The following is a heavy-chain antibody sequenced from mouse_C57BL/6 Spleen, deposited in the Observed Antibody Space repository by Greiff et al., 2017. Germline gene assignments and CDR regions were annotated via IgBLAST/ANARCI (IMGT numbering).Heavy chain of an antibody. CDR2: ISYDGSN. J-gene: IGHJ3*01. D-gene: IGHD2-2*01. CDR3: ARGGYDGGFAY. CDR1: GYSITSGYY. Sequence: EVQLQESGPGLVKPSQSLSLTCSVTGYSITSGYYWNWIRQFPGNKLECMGYISYDGSNNYNPSLKNPISITRDQSTNPSFLKLKSVTTEDTATDYCARGGYDGGFAYWGQGTLVTVSA. V-gene: IGHV3-6*01.